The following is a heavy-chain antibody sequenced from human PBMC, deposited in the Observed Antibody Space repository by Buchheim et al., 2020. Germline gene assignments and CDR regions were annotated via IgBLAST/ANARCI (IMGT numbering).Heavy chain of an antibody. CDR1: GFTFSSYA. J-gene: IGHJ6*02. D-gene: IGHD6-19*01. CDR3: AKADKQWLDHQEGMDV. Sequence: EVQLLESGGGLVQPGGSMRLSCAASGFTFSSYAMSWVRQAPGKGLEWVSAISGSGGSTYYADSVKGRFTISRDNSKNTLYLQLNSLRAEDTAVYYCAKADKQWLDHQEGMDVWGQGTTFTVSS. CDR2: ISGSGGST. V-gene: IGHV3-23*01.